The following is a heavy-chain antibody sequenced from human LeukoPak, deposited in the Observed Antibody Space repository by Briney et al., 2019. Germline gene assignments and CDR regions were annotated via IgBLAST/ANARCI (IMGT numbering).Heavy chain of an antibody. V-gene: IGHV3-23*01. CDR2: IGASGADT. CDR3: ASRPRDSSGYYLGAFHA. J-gene: IGHJ3*01. Sequence: PGGSLRLSCEASGFTFGSYAMTWVRQAPGKGLDWVSVIGASGADTYYADSVKGRFTISRDNAKNTLYLHMRSLRAEDTAVYFCASRPRDSSGYYLGAFHAWGQGTTVTVSS. CDR1: GFTFGSYA. D-gene: IGHD3-22*01.